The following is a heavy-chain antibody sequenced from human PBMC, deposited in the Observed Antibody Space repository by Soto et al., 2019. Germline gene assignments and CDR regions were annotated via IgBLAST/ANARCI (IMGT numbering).Heavy chain of an antibody. CDR1: GGSFSGYY. D-gene: IGHD6-13*01. CDR3: ARGPYSRKAPDY. Sequence: PSETLSLTCAVHGGSFSGYYWSWIRQPPGKGLEWIGEINHSGSTNYNPSLKSRVTISVDTSKNQFSLKLSSVTAADTAVYYCARGPYSRKAPDYWGQGTLVTVSS. V-gene: IGHV4-34*01. J-gene: IGHJ4*02. CDR2: INHSGST.